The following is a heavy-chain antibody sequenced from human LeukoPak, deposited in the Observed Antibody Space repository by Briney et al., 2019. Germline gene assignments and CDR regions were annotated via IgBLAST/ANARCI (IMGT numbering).Heavy chain of an antibody. CDR1: GFTFSSYG. J-gene: IGHJ4*02. V-gene: IGHV3-33*01. CDR3: AREHSYGYVYDY. Sequence: PGGSLRLSCAASGFTFSSYGMHWVRQAPGKGLEWVAVIWYDGSNKYYADSVKGRFTISRDNSKNTLYLQMNSLRVEDTAVYYCAREHSYGYVYDYWGQGTLVTVSS. D-gene: IGHD5-18*01. CDR2: IWYDGSNK.